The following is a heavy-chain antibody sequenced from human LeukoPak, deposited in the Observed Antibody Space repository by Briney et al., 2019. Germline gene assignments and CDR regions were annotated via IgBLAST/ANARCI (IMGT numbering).Heavy chain of an antibody. V-gene: IGHV1-2*02. CDR3: AREGDFNDYVWGSYRSDAFDI. D-gene: IGHD3-16*02. CDR2: INPNSGGT. J-gene: IGHJ3*02. Sequence: GASVTVSFTASGYTFTVYYMHWVRQAPGQGLEWMGWINPNSGGTNYAQKFQGRVTMTRDTSISTAYMELSRLRSDDTAVYYCAREGDFNDYVWGSYRSDAFDIWGQGTMVTVSS. CDR1: GYTFTVYY.